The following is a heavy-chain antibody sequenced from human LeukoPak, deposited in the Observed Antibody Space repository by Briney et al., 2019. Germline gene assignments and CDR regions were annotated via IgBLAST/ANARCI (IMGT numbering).Heavy chain of an antibody. CDR2: IDPEDDEA. V-gene: IGHV1-69-2*01. J-gene: IGHJ4*02. D-gene: IGHD2/OR15-2a*01. CDR1: GYKFTDSY. CDR3: APPPCNRGVGGNRRAT. Sequence: ASVKISCKASGYKFTDSYMHWVQQAPGKGLEWMGRIDPEDDEAIYADKFQGRVTFTADTSTDTAYMEVSGLRSEDTAFYYCAPPPCNRGVGGNRRATWGRET.